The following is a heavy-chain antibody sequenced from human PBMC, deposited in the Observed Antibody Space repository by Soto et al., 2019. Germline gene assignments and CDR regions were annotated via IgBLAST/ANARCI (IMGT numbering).Heavy chain of an antibody. Sequence: SETLSLTCAVSGGSISSGGYSWSWIRQPPGKGLEWIGYIYHSGSTYYNPSLKSRVTISVDKSKNQFSLKLSSVTAADTAVYYCARISGSYYYGMDVWGQGTTVTVSS. CDR3: ARISGSYYYGMDV. CDR2: IYHSGST. D-gene: IGHD1-26*01. J-gene: IGHJ6*02. V-gene: IGHV4-30-2*01. CDR1: GGSISSGGYS.